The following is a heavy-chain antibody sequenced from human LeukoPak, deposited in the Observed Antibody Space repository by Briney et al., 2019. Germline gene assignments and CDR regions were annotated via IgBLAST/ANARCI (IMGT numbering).Heavy chain of an antibody. CDR3: ARASGDSYGYDY. D-gene: IGHD5-18*01. J-gene: IGHJ4*02. V-gene: IGHV4-59*01. CDR2: IHYSGST. Sequence: PSETLSLTCAVYGGSFSGYYWSWIRQPPGKGLEWIGYIHYSGSTNSNPSLKSRVTISVDTSKNQFSLNLSSVTAADTAVYHCARASGDSYGYDYWGQGTLVTVSS. CDR1: GGSFSGYY.